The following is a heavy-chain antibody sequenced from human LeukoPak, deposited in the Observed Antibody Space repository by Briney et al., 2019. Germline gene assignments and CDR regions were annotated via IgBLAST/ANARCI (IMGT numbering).Heavy chain of an antibody. CDR1: GLTVSSNC. D-gene: IGHD5-12*01. V-gene: IGHV3-53*01. Sequence: PGGSLRLSCTASGLTVSSNCMSWVRQAPGKGLEWVSFIYSGGNTYYADSVKGRFTISRDNSKNTFHLQMNSLRAEDTAVYYCARDLIVATTTGGAYYFDYWGQGTLVTVSS. J-gene: IGHJ4*02. CDR2: IYSGGNT. CDR3: ARDLIVATTTGGAYYFDY.